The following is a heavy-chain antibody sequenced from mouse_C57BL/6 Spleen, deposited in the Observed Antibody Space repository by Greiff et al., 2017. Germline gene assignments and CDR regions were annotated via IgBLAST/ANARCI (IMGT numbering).Heavy chain of an antibody. CDR3: ARTPYSNCENEFAY. J-gene: IGHJ3*01. V-gene: IGHV8-8*01. D-gene: IGHD2-5*01. CDR1: GFSLSTFGMG. Sequence: QVTLKVSGPGILQPSQTLSLTCSFSGFSLSTFGMGVGWIRQPSGKGLEWLAHIWWDDDKYYNPALKRRLPISKDTYNNQVFLKIANVDTADTATYYCARTPYSNCENEFAYWGQGTLVTVSA. CDR2: IWWDDDK.